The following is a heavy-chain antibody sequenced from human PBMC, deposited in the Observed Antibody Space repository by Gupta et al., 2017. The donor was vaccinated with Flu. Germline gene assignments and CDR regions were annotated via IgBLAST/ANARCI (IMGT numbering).Heavy chain of an antibody. J-gene: IGHJ4*02. CDR1: GYTFTSCG. CDR3: ARDRWFGKGADDSGPDF. CDR2: INTYTGAT. Sequence: QVQLVQSGAEVRTPGASVMVSCKTSGYTFTSCGITWVRQAPGQGLEWMGYINTYTGATVYAQKVQGRVTLTTDTSTSTAYMDLRSLRSDDTAVYYCARDRWFGKGADDSGPDFWGQGTLVTVSA. D-gene: IGHD3-10*01. V-gene: IGHV1-18*01.